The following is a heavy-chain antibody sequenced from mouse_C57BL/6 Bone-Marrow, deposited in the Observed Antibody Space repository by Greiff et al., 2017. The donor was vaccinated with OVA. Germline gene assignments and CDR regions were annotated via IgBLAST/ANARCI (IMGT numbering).Heavy chain of an antibody. CDR1: GYAFSSSW. CDR2: IYPGDGDT. J-gene: IGHJ2*01. Sequence: VQLQESGPELVKPGASVKISCKASGYAFSSSWMNWVKQRPGKGLGWIGRIYPGDGDTNYNGKFKGKATLTADKSSSTAYMQLSSLTSEDSAVYFCARWLGYWGQGTTLTVSS. V-gene: IGHV1-82*01. CDR3: ARWLGY. D-gene: IGHD2-2*01.